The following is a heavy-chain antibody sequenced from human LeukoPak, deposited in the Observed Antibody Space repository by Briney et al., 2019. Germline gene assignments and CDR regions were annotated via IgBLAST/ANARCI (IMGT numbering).Heavy chain of an antibody. CDR3: ARGLSYQDYSGYYLVIGGFDF. CDR2: IHYTGST. J-gene: IGHJ4*02. D-gene: IGHD3-22*01. Sequence: PSQTLSLTCSVSGGSISSGDYYWSWIRQPPGKGLEWIGYIHYTGSTYYNPSLNSRVTVSIDMSKNQFSLKLSSVAAADTAVYYCARGLSYQDYSGYYLVIGGFDFWGQGILVTVSS. V-gene: IGHV4-30-4*08. CDR1: GGSISSGDYY.